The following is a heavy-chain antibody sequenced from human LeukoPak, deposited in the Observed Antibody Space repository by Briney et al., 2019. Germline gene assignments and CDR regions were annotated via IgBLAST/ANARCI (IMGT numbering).Heavy chain of an antibody. J-gene: IGHJ4*02. Sequence: GGSLRLSCAASGFTFSRFWMSWVRQAPGKGLEWVANIKQDGSEKYDVDSVKGRFTISRDNAKTSLYLQMNSLRAEDTAVYYCAKVSGDFDYWGQGTLVTVSS. D-gene: IGHD4-17*01. CDR1: GFTFSRFW. V-gene: IGHV3-7*05. CDR2: IKQDGSEK. CDR3: AKVSGDFDY.